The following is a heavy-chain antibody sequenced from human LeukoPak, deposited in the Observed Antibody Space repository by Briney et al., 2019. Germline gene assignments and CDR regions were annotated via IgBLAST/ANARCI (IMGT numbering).Heavy chain of an antibody. D-gene: IGHD2-15*01. CDR3: ARDVPCSGGSCRIDN. Sequence: SETLSLTCTVSGVSISSYYWMWIRQTAGKGLEWIGRIKTGGRTNYNPSLKSRVTMSVDTSKRQFSLKVTSVTVAGTAVYYCARDVPCSGGSCRIDNWGQGILVTVSS. V-gene: IGHV4-4*07. CDR1: GVSISSYY. J-gene: IGHJ4*02. CDR2: IKTGGRT.